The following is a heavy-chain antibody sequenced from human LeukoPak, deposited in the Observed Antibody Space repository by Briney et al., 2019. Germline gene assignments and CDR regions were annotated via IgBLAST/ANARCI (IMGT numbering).Heavy chain of an antibody. CDR3: AKDRIYGGNYDAFDI. CDR2: FSVSGGST. V-gene: IGHV3-23*01. D-gene: IGHD4-23*01. J-gene: IGHJ3*02. CDR1: GLPFSSYA. Sequence: GGSLRLSCVTSGLPFSSYAISWVRQAPGKGLEWVSGFSVSGGSTYYADFVKGRFTISRDNSKNTLYLQMSSLRVEDTAVYYCAKDRIYGGNYDAFDIWGLGTMVTVSS.